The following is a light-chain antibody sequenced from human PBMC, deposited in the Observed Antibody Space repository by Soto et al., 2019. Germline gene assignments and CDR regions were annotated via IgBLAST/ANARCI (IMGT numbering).Light chain of an antibody. J-gene: IGKJ1*01. CDR2: EAS. CDR1: QSVGSN. V-gene: IGKV3-15*01. Sequence: EIVMTQSPATLSVSPGERATLSCRASQSVGSNFAWYQQKPGQAPRLLIYEASTRATGIPARFTGSGSGTEFTLTISSLQSEDFAVYYCQQYNNWWTFGQGTKVEIK. CDR3: QQYNNWWT.